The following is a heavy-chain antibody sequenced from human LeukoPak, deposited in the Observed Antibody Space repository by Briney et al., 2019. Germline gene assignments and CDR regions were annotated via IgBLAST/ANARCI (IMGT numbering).Heavy chain of an antibody. CDR1: GGSISSSSYY. CDR3: ARVRAYDYGDYRFDY. Sequence: PSETLSLTCTVSGGSISSSSYYWGWIRQPPGEGLEWLGSIYYSGSTYYHPSLKSRITISVDTSKNQFSLKLSSVTAADTAVYYCARVRAYDYGDYRFDYWGQGTLVTVSS. J-gene: IGHJ4*02. V-gene: IGHV4-39*07. D-gene: IGHD4-17*01. CDR2: IYYSGST.